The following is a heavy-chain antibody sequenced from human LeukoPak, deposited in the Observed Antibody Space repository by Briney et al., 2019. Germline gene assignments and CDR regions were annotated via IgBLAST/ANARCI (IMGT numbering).Heavy chain of an antibody. V-gene: IGHV3-21*01. CDR3: ARVGGLGLMGAVDI. D-gene: IGHD3-16*01. J-gene: IGHJ3*02. CDR2: ISSSSSYI. Sequence: GGSLRLSCAASGFTFSSYSMNWVRQAPGKGLEWVSSISSSSSYIYYADSVKGRFTISRDNAKNSLYLQMNSLRAEDTAVYYCARVGGLGLMGAVDIWGQGTMVTVSS. CDR1: GFTFSSYS.